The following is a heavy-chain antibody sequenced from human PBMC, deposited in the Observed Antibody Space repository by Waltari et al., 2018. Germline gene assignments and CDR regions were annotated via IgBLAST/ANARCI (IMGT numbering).Heavy chain of an antibody. CDR2: SHSNGAT. CDR3: ASLPAQVYDDTIPD. J-gene: IGHJ4*02. Sequence: VQLQESGPGLVRPSATLSLTCTVPGASIRRSYWSWLRQSPDKGLECIAYSHSNGATNYNPALKSRVSLSLDMSKNQFSLQLSSVTAADTAVYYCASLPAQVYDDTIPDWGQGILVTVSS. V-gene: IGHV4-59*13. D-gene: IGHD4-17*01. CDR1: GASIRRSY.